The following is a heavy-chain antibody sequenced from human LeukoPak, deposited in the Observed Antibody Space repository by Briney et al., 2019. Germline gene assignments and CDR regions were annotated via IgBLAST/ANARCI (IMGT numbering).Heavy chain of an antibody. CDR2: IYSGGGT. CDR1: GFTVSNNH. D-gene: IGHD2-21*01. CDR3: AKGILSYYYAMDV. J-gene: IGHJ6*02. V-gene: IGHV3-53*01. Sequence: PGGSLRLSCAASGFTVSNNHMSWVRQAPGKGLEWVSVIYSGGGTYYADSVKGRFTISRDNSKNTLYLQMNSLRAEDTAVYYCAKGILSYYYAMDVWGQGTTVTVSS.